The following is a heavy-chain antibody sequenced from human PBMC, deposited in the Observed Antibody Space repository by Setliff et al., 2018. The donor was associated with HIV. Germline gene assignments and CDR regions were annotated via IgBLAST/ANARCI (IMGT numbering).Heavy chain of an antibody. CDR1: GDSISSNS. J-gene: IGHJ6*03. Sequence: PSETLSLTCTVSGDSISSNSWSWIRQPPGGGLEFIGYISYSGSTNYNPSLKSRITISVDTSKNRFPLKLMSVTAADTAVYYCARLRGLARIYFYYYMDVWGKGTTVTVSS. V-gene: IGHV4-59*01. D-gene: IGHD3-9*01. CDR2: ISYSGST. CDR3: ARLRGLARIYFYYYMDV.